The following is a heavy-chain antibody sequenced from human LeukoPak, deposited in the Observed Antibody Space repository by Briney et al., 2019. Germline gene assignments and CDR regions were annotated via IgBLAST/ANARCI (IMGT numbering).Heavy chain of an antibody. CDR3: ARATTVVTPVDY. Sequence: SETLSLTCTVSGGSISSDDHYWSWIRQPPGKSLQWIGYIYYNGNTYYNPSLKSRVTILVDTSKNQFSLKLRSVTAADTAVYYCARATTVVTPVDYWGQGTLVTVSS. V-gene: IGHV4-30-4*01. J-gene: IGHJ4*02. D-gene: IGHD4-23*01. CDR2: IYYNGNT. CDR1: GGSISSDDHY.